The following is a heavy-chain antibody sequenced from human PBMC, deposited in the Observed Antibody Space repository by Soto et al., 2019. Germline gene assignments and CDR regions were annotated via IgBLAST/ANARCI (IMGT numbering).Heavy chain of an antibody. V-gene: IGHV4-59*12. D-gene: IGHD3-10*01. J-gene: IGHJ4*02. Sequence: SETLSLTCTVSGGPISSFYWSWIRQPPGKGLEWIGYVYHSGSTNYNPSLKSRVTISVDKSKNQFSLNLSSVTAADTAVYYCARDQNGSGNYYTRYFDYWGQGTLVTVSX. CDR3: ARDQNGSGNYYTRYFDY. CDR2: VYHSGST. CDR1: GGPISSFY.